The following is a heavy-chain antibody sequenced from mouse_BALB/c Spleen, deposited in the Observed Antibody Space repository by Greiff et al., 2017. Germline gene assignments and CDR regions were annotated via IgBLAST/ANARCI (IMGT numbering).Heavy chain of an antibody. CDR2: IWAGGST. J-gene: IGHJ1*01. CDR3: ARGDYGNWYFDV. D-gene: IGHD1-2*01. V-gene: IGHV2-9*02. Sequence: VKLVESGPGLVAPSQSLSITCTVSGFSLTSYGVHWVRQPPGKGLEWLGVIWAGGSTNYNSALMSRLSISKDNSKSQVFLKMNSLQTDDTAMYYCARGDYGNWYFDVWGAGTTVTVSS. CDR1: GFSLTSYG.